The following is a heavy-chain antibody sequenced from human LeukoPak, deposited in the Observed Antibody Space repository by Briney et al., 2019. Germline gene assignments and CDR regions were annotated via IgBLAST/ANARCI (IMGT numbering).Heavy chain of an antibody. V-gene: IGHV1-46*01. CDR3: ARSIAVARFDY. J-gene: IGHJ4*02. D-gene: IGHD6-19*01. CDR1: GFTFTSYY. CDR2: ITPSGGST. Sequence: ASVRVSCKASGFTFTSYYMHWVRQAPGQGLEWMGIITPSGGSTTYAQKFQGRVTMTRDTSTSTVYMELSSLRSEDTAVYYCARSIAVARFDYWGQGTLVTVSS.